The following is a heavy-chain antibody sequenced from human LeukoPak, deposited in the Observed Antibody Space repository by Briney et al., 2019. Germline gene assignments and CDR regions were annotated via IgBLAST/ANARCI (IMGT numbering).Heavy chain of an antibody. CDR2: IYYSGST. CDR1: GGPISSYY. Sequence: PSETLSLTCTVSGGPISSYYWSWIRQPPGKGLEWIGYIYYSGSTNYNPSLKSRVTISVDTSKNQFSLKLSSVTAADTAVYYCAGVATERGHRDYYMDVWGKGTTVTVSS. CDR3: AGVATERGHRDYYMDV. D-gene: IGHD5-18*01. V-gene: IGHV4-59*08. J-gene: IGHJ6*03.